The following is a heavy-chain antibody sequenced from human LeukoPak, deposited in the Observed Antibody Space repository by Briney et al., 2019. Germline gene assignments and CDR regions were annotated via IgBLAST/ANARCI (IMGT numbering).Heavy chain of an antibody. D-gene: IGHD6-19*01. J-gene: IGHJ4*02. CDR1: GFTFSDYS. CDR2: ISSFSSTI. Sequence: GGSLRLSCAASGFTFSDYSMNWVRQAPGKGLEWVSYISSFSSTIYYAGSVKGRFTISRDNAKNSLYLQMNSLRAEDTAVYYCARGAPGYSSGQIDNWGQGTLVTVSS. V-gene: IGHV3-48*01. CDR3: ARGAPGYSSGQIDN.